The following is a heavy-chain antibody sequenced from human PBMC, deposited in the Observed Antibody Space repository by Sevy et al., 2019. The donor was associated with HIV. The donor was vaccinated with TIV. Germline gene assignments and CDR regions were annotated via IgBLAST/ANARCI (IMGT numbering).Heavy chain of an antibody. J-gene: IGHJ3*02. CDR2: ISSSGSTI. V-gene: IGHV3-48*03. CDR1: GFTFSSYE. D-gene: IGHD5-12*01. CDR3: ARYVDFDAFDI. Sequence: GGSLRLSCAASGFTFSSYEMNWVRQAPGKGLEWVSYISSSGSTIYYADSVKGRFTISRVNAKNSLYLQMNSLRAEDTAVYYCARYVDFDAFDIWGQGTMVTVSS.